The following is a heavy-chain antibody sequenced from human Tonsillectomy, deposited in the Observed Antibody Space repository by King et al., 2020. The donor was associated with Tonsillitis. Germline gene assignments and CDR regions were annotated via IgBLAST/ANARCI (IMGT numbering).Heavy chain of an antibody. CDR1: GYSFTSYW. CDR2: IYPGDSDT. CDR3: ARPRHCGGDCYSHYYFDY. D-gene: IGHD2-21*02. Sequence: EQLVQSGAEVKKPGESLKISCKGSGYSFTSYWIGWVRQMPGKGLEWMGIIYPGDSDTRYSPSFQGQVTISTDKSITTAYLQGSSLKASDTAMYYCARPRHCGGDCYSHYYFDYWGQGTLVTVSS. V-gene: IGHV5-51*01. J-gene: IGHJ4*02.